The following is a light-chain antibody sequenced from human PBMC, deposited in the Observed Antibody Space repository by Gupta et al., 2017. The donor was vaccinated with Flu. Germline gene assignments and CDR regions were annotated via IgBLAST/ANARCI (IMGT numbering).Light chain of an antibody. CDR3: QQSYSTPRASS. V-gene: IGKV1-39*01. CDR1: QSISSY. CDR2: AAS. Sequence: DIQMTQSPSSLSASVGDRVTITCRASQSISSYLNWYQQKPGKAPKLLIYAASSLQSGVPSRFSGSGSGTDFTLTISSLQPEDFATYYCQQSYSTPRASSFGQGTKLEIK. J-gene: IGKJ2*03.